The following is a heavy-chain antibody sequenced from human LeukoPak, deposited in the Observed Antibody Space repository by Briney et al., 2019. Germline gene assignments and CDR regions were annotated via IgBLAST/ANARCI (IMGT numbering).Heavy chain of an antibody. Sequence: PGRSLRLSCIASGFTFGDYAMSWVRQAPGKGLEWVGFIRSKAYSDITEYAASVKSRFSISRDDSKSIAYLQMNSLRTEDTAVFYCTRGCSGGSCWGDAFDIWGQGTMVTVSS. J-gene: IGHJ3*02. CDR2: IRSKAYSDIT. D-gene: IGHD2-15*01. CDR1: GFTFGDYA. CDR3: TRGCSGGSCWGDAFDI. V-gene: IGHV3-49*04.